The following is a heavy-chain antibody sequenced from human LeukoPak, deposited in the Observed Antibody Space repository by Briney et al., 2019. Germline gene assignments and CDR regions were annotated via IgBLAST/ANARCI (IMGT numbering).Heavy chain of an antibody. Sequence: PGGSLRLSCAASRFTFDEYGMSWVRQTAGKGLEWVSGINWDGRSIGYADSVKGRFTVSRDNAKSSLYLQMNSLRAEDTALYYCARMRVVWDLDDAFDIWGRGTMVTVSS. D-gene: IGHD1-26*01. V-gene: IGHV3-20*04. CDR3: ARMRVVWDLDDAFDI. CDR1: RFTFDEYG. CDR2: INWDGRSI. J-gene: IGHJ3*02.